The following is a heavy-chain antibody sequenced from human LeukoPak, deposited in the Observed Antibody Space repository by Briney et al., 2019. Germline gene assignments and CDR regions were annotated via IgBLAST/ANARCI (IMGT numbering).Heavy chain of an antibody. Sequence: ASVKVSCRASGYTFTGYYMHWVRQAPGQGLEWMGWISAYNGNTNYAQKLQGRVTMTTDTSTSTAYMELRSLRSDDTAVYYCARNILRSSTRPYYYYYGMDVWGQGTTVTVSS. CDR2: ISAYNGNT. CDR1: GYTFTGYY. CDR3: ARNILRSSTRPYYYYYGMDV. D-gene: IGHD2-2*01. J-gene: IGHJ6*02. V-gene: IGHV1-18*04.